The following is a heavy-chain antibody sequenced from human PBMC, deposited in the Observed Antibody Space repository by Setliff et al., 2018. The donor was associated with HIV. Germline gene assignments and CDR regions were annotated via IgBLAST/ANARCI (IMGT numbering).Heavy chain of an antibody. CDR1: GGTFSSYP. D-gene: IGHD3-22*01. CDR2: IIPIFGTT. J-gene: IGHJ6*03. CDR3: ARGRNYDSSGYGDYYYYMDV. Sequence: SVKVSCKASGGTFSSYPISWVRQVPGQGLEWMGGIIPIFGTTHYAQKFQGRVTVTADESTSTAYMQLSSLRSDDTAVYYCARGRNYDSSGYGDYYYYMDVWGKGTTVTVS. V-gene: IGHV1-69*13.